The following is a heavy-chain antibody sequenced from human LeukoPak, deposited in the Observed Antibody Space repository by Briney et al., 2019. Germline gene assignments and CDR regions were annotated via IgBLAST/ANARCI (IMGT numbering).Heavy chain of an antibody. CDR2: INTNTGNP. J-gene: IGHJ3*02. V-gene: IGHV7-4-1*02. CDR3: PRDPSPGSVVQSNADAFDI. D-gene: IGHD3-22*01. Sequence: ASVKVSCKASGYTFTSYAMNWVRQAPGQGLEWMGWINTNTGNPTYAQGFTGRFVFSVDTSVSTAYLQISSLKAEDTAVYYCPRDPSPGSVVQSNADAFDIWGQGTMVTVSS. CDR1: GYTFTSYA.